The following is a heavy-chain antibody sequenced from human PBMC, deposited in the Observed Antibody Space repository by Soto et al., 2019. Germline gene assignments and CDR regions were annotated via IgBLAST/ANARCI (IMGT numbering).Heavy chain of an antibody. CDR3: ARGEMAAGDKYYTYGMDG. CDR2: TYYRSKWYN. CDR1: GDSVSSNSAA. D-gene: IGHD6-13*01. J-gene: IGHJ6*02. Sequence: PSQTLSLTCAISGDSVSSNSAAWNWIRQSPSRGLEWLGRTYYRSKWYNDYAVSVKSRITINPDTSKNQFSLQLNSVTPEDTAVYYCARGEMAAGDKYYTYGMDGWGQGITVTVAS. V-gene: IGHV6-1*01.